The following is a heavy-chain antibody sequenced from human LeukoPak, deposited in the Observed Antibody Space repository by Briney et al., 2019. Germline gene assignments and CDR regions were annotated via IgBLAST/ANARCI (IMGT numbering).Heavy chain of an antibody. CDR2: IKQDGSEK. D-gene: IGHD3-22*01. CDR3: ARGPYYYDSSGYSDAFDI. V-gene: IGHV3-7*01. J-gene: IGHJ3*02. Sequence: GGSLRLSCAASGFTISSYWMSWVRQAPGKGLEWVANIKQDGSEKYYVDSVKGRFTISRDNAKNSLYLRMNSLRAEDTAVYYCARGPYYYDSSGYSDAFDIWGQGTMVTVSS. CDR1: GFTISSYW.